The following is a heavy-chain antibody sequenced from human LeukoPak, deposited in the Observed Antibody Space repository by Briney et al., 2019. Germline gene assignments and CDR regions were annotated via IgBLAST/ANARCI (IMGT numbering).Heavy chain of an antibody. CDR3: ARDPYSGAYGDTYYYYMDV. V-gene: IGHV3-21*01. J-gene: IGHJ6*03. CDR2: ITTSSSYT. D-gene: IGHD1-26*01. Sequence: PGGSLRLSCEASGFSFSSYNMDWVRQTPGKGLEWISSITTSSSYTFYADSVKGRFTISRDNARSSLYLQMNSLTAEDTAVYYCARDPYSGAYGDTYYYYMDVWGKGTTVTISS. CDR1: GFSFSSYN.